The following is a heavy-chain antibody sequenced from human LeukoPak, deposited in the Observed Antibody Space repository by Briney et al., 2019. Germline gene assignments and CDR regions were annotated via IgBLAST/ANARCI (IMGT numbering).Heavy chain of an antibody. CDR2: VFHSGST. D-gene: IGHD6-13*01. CDR1: GSFISNNYY. J-gene: IGHJ4*02. Sequence: SDTLSLTSAVAGSFISNNYYWGWVRQPPGKGLEWIGSVFHSGSTYCNPSLKSRVTMSVATSKNQFSLNLNSVTAADTAGYVCARDVYAGRSWYGGYWGQGTLVTV. V-gene: IGHV4-38-2*02. CDR3: ARDVYAGRSWYGGY.